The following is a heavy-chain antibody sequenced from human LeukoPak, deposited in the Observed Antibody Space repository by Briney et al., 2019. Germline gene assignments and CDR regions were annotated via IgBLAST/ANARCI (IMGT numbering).Heavy chain of an antibody. J-gene: IGHJ4*02. Sequence: ASVKVSCKASGYIFTGYYMHWVRQAPGQGLEWMGWINPNSGGTNYAQKFQGRVTMTRDTSISTAYMELSRLRSDDTAVYYCAGYYDFWSGYYSFDYWGQGTLVTVSS. CDR2: INPNSGGT. V-gene: IGHV1-2*02. D-gene: IGHD3-3*01. CDR3: AGYYDFWSGYYSFDY. CDR1: GYIFTGYY.